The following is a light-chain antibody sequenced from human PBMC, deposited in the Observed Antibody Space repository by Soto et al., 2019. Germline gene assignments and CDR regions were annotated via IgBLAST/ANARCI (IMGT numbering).Light chain of an antibody. J-gene: IGLJ3*02. CDR1: TGVVSSGHF. CDR3: MLSYSGAWV. V-gene: IGLV7-46*01. Sequence: QAVVTQEPSLTESPGGTVTLTCGSSTGVVSSGHFPYWFQQKPGQAPRTLIYDTNKKHSWTPARFSGSLLGGRAALTLSGAQPEDEADYYCMLSYSGAWVFGGGTKLTVL. CDR2: DTN.